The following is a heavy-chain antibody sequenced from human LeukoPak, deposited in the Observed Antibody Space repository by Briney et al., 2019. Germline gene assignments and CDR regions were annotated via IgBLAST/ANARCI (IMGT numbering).Heavy chain of an antibody. CDR2: ISSSGSTI. CDR3: ASNYYDSSGGNDY. D-gene: IGHD3-22*01. J-gene: IGHJ4*02. V-gene: IGHV3-11*01. CDR1: GFTFSDYY. Sequence: GGSLRLSCAASGFTFSDYYMSWIRQAPGKGLEWVSYISSSGSTIYYADSVKGRFTISRDNAKNSLYLQMNGLRAEDTAVYYCASNYYDSSGGNDYWGQGTLVTASS.